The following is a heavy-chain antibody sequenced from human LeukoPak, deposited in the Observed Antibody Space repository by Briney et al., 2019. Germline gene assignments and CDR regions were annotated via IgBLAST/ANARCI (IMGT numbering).Heavy chain of an antibody. CDR1: GGSFSGYY. J-gene: IGHJ4*02. D-gene: IGHD3-16*02. CDR2: INHSGST. V-gene: IGHV4-34*01. CDR3: ARDREYYDYVWGSYRYSRFDY. Sequence: SETLSLTCAVYGGSFSGYYWSWIRQPPGKGLEWIGEINHSGSTNYNPSLKSRVTISVDTSKNQFSLKLSSVTAADTAVYYCARDREYYDYVWGSYRYSRFDYWGQGTLVTVSS.